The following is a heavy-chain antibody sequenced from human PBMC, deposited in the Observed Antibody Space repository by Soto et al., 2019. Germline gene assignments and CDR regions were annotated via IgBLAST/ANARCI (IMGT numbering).Heavy chain of an antibody. CDR3: AKGRGQNCNFDY. J-gene: IGHJ4*02. D-gene: IGHD3-10*01. CDR1: GFTFSSYA. V-gene: IGHV3-23*01. Sequence: EVQLLESGGGSVQPGGSLRLSCAASGFTFSSYAMHWVRRPPGKGLEWVSSISGSGGTAYYADSVKGRFSISRDSLVNTLYLQMNNLRAEDTAVYYWAKGRGQNCNFDYWGQGTLVTVSP. CDR2: ISGSGGTA.